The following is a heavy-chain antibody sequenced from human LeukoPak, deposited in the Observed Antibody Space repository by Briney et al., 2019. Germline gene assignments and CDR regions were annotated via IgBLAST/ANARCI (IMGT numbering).Heavy chain of an antibody. CDR3: ARDPGPIAAGDY. CDR2: INSDGSST. D-gene: IGHD6-13*01. J-gene: IGHJ4*02. CDR1: GCTFSSYW. Sequence: GGSLRLSCAASGCTFSSYWMHWVRQAPGKGLVWVSRINSDGSSTSYADSVKGRFTISRDNAKNTLYLQMNSPRAEDTAVYYCARDPGPIAAGDYWGQGTLVTVSS. V-gene: IGHV3-74*01.